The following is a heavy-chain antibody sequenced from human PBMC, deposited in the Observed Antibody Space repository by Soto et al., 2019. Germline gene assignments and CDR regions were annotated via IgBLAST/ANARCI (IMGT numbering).Heavy chain of an antibody. CDR1: GFTFSSYG. D-gene: IGHD3-22*01. V-gene: IGHV3-30*18. CDR3: AKDSGLGYDSSGDFDY. CDR2: ISYDGSNK. J-gene: IGHJ4*02. Sequence: GGSLRLSCAASGFTFSSYGMHWVRQAPGKGLEWVAVISYDGSNKYYAESVKGRFTISRDNSKNTLYLQMNSLRAEDTAVYYCAKDSGLGYDSSGDFDYWGQGTPVTVSS.